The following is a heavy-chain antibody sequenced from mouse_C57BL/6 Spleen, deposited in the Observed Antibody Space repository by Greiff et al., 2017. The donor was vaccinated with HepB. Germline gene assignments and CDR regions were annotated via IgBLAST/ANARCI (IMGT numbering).Heavy chain of an antibody. V-gene: IGHV1-62-2*01. CDR3: ARHEEGDYYYGSSPYYYAMDY. J-gene: IGHJ4*01. CDR2: FYPGSGSI. Sequence: VQLQQSGAELVKPGASVKLSCKASGYTFTEYTIHWVKQRSGQGLEWIGWFYPGSGSIKYNEKFKDKATLTADKSSSTVYMELSRLTSEDSAVYFCARHEEGDYYYGSSPYYYAMDYWGQGTSVTVSS. CDR1: GYTFTEYT. D-gene: IGHD1-1*01.